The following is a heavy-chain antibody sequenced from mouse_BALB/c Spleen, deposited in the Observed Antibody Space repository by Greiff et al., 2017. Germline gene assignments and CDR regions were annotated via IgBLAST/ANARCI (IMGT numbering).Heavy chain of an antibody. J-gene: IGHJ3*01. D-gene: IGHD6-1*01. V-gene: IGHV14-3*02. Sequence: VQLQQSGAELVKPGASVKLSCTASGFNIKDTYMHWVKQRPEQGLEWIGRIDPANGNTKYDPKFQGKATITADTSSNTAYLQLSSLTSEDTAVYYCTPTLAYWGQGTLVTVSA. CDR2: IDPANGNT. CDR3: TPTLAY. CDR1: GFNIKDTY.